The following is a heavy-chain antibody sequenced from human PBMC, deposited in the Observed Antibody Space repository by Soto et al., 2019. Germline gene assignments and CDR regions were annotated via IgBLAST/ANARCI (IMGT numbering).Heavy chain of an antibody. Sequence: GGSLRLSCAASGFTFSGSAMHWVRQASGKGLEWVGRIRSKANSYATAYAASVKGRFTISRDDSKNTAYLQMNSLKTEDTAVYYCTRQSSSDFWSGYTFDYWGQGTLVTVSS. CDR2: IRSKANSYAT. D-gene: IGHD3-3*01. CDR1: GFTFSGSA. CDR3: TRQSSSDFWSGYTFDY. J-gene: IGHJ4*02. V-gene: IGHV3-73*01.